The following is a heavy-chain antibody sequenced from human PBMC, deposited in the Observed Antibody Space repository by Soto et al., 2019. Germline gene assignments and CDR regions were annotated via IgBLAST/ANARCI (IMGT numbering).Heavy chain of an antibody. CDR2: IYPGDSDT. CDR3: ARLVPMVRGVIGYYYYYMDV. Sequence: GESLKISCKGSGYSFTSYWIGWVRQMPGKGLEWMGIIYPGDSDTRYSPSFQGQVTISADKSISTAYLQWSSLKASDTAMYYCARLVPMVRGVIGYYYYYMDVWGKGTTVTV. CDR1: GYSFTSYW. J-gene: IGHJ6*03. D-gene: IGHD3-10*01. V-gene: IGHV5-51*01.